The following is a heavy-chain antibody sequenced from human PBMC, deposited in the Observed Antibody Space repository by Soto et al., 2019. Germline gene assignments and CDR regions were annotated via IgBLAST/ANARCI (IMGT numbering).Heavy chain of an antibody. CDR2: INDYGTTI. CDR3: ARGGLEPLDY. Sequence: EVQLVESGGGLVQSGGSLRLSCAASGFTLGNYWMHWVRQAPGKGLVWVSRINDYGTTINYAESVEGRFIISRDDAKREVYLQMNNLRAEDSAVYYSARGGLEPLDYWGQGALVTVSS. CDR1: GFTLGNYW. V-gene: IGHV3-74*01. D-gene: IGHD1-1*01. J-gene: IGHJ4*02.